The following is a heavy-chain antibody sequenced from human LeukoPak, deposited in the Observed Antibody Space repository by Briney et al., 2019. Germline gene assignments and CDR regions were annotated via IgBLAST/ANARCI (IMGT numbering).Heavy chain of an antibody. Sequence: GGSLRLSCTASGFTSGFTFGDYAMSWVRQAPGKGLEWVGFIRTKAYGGTTEYAASVKGRFTISRDGSKSIAYLQMNSLKTEDTAVYYCTRTYYDSSGYLFNYWGQGTLVTVSS. CDR2: IRTKAYGGTT. CDR1: GFTSGFTFGDYA. V-gene: IGHV3-49*04. J-gene: IGHJ4*02. CDR3: TRTYYDSSGYLFNY. D-gene: IGHD3-22*01.